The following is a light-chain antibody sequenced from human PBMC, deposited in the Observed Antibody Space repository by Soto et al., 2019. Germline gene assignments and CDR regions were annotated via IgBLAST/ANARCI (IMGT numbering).Light chain of an antibody. J-gene: IGKJ4*01. CDR1: QGISSY. V-gene: IGKV1-39*01. CDR3: QQTSSTPT. CDR2: DAS. Sequence: IHLTQSPSSLSASVGDRVTITCRASQGISSYLGWYQQKPGKAPNLLIYDASTLRTGVPSRFSGSGSGTDFTLTISNLQPEDFATYYCQQTSSTPTFGGGTKVDIK.